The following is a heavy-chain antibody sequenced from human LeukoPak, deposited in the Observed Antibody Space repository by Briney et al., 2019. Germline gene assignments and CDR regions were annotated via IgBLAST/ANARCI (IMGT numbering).Heavy chain of an antibody. V-gene: IGHV3-11*04. D-gene: IGHD6-13*01. CDR2: ISSTITTT. CDR3: AKDLTAAAGTDY. CDR1: GFRFSGHY. Sequence: GGSLRLSCAASGFRFSGHYMSWIRQAPGKGLEWISYISSTITTTYYADSVKGRFTISRDNTKNSLHLQMSNLRAEDTAVYYCAKDLTAAAGTDYWGQGTLVTVSS. J-gene: IGHJ4*02.